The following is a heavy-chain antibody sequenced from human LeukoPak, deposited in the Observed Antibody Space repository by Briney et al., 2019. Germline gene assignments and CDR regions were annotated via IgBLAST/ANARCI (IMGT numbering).Heavy chain of an antibody. Sequence: GGSLRLSCAASGFTFSGSAMHWVRQASGKGLEWVGRIRSKANSYATAYAASVKGRFTISRDDSKNTAYLQMNSLKTEDTAVYYCTRKVATIKSGFDYWGQGTLVTVSS. J-gene: IGHJ4*02. V-gene: IGHV3-73*01. CDR1: GFTFSGSA. CDR2: IRSKANSYAT. D-gene: IGHD5-12*01. CDR3: TRKVATIKSGFDY.